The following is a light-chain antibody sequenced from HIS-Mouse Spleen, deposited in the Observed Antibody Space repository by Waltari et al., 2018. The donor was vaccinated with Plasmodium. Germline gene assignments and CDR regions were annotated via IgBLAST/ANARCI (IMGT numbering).Light chain of an antibody. V-gene: IGKV3-20*01. CDR3: QQYGSSPYT. Sequence: EIVLTQSPGTLSLSPGERATLSCRASQSVSSRNLAWYQQKPGQAPRLLSYGASSRATGIPGRFSGSGSGTDFTLTISRLEPEDFAVYYCQQYGSSPYTFGQGTKLEIK. CDR2: GAS. J-gene: IGKJ2*01. CDR1: QSVSSRN.